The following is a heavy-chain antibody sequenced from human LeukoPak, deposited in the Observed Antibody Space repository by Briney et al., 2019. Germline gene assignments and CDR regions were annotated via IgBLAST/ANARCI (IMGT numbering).Heavy chain of an antibody. Sequence: TGGSLRLSCAASGFTFSYYWMHWVRQAPGKGLVWVSRINHDGSSTTYADSVKGRFTISRDNAKNTLYLQMNSLRVDDTAVYYCARDLQHSSFTWSLSGSTWGQGTLVTVSS. CDR2: INHDGSST. CDR1: GFTFSYYW. D-gene: IGHD3-9*01. V-gene: IGHV3-74*01. J-gene: IGHJ5*02. CDR3: ARDLQHSSFTWSLSGST.